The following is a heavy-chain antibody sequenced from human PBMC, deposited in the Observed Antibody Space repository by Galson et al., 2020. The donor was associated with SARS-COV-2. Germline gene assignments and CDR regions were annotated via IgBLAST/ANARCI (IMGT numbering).Heavy chain of an antibody. V-gene: IGHV3-23*01. Sequence: GESLKISCAASDFSFATYTMSWVRQAPGKGLEWVSAIGPGGTTTHYADSVNGRFTISRDNSKNTLFLQMNSLRAEDTAVYYCAKDRGYYSGIDAFDTWGQGTMVTVSS. CDR3: AKDRGYYSGIDAFDT. J-gene: IGHJ3*02. CDR2: IGPGGTTT. D-gene: IGHD3-22*01. CDR1: DFSFATYT.